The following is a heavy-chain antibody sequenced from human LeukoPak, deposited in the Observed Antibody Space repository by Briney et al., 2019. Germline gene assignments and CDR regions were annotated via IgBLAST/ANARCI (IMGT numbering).Heavy chain of an antibody. Sequence: GGSLRLSCEAPEFTFSSYSMNWVRQAPGKGLEWVSYISSSSSTIYYAESVKGRFTISRDNAKNSLYLQMNSLRVEDTAVYYCARSRGNSGSYPLDYWGQGTLVTVSS. CDR3: ARSRGNSGSYPLDY. J-gene: IGHJ4*02. D-gene: IGHD1-26*01. CDR2: ISSSSSTI. CDR1: EFTFSSYS. V-gene: IGHV3-48*01.